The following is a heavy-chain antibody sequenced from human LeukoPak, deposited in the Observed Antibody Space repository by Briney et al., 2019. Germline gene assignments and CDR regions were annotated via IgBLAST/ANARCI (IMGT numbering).Heavy chain of an antibody. D-gene: IGHD5-18*01. Sequence: GRSLRLSCVASGFTFSSYSMNWVRQAPGKGLEWVSSISSSSSYIYYSDSVKGRFTISRDNAKKSLYLQMNSLRAEDTAIYYCARNPRGYSYANYPNWGQGTLVTVSS. V-gene: IGHV3-21*01. CDR3: ARNPRGYSYANYPN. J-gene: IGHJ4*02. CDR2: ISSSSSYI. CDR1: GFTFSSYS.